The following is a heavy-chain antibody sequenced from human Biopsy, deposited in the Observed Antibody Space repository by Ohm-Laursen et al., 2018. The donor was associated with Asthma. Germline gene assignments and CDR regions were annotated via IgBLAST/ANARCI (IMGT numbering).Heavy chain of an antibody. CDR2: INSVFGTT. D-gene: IGHD2-2*01. CDR3: ARKAGSCISRTCYSLDF. CDR1: GGTFNTYV. J-gene: IGHJ4*02. V-gene: IGHV1-69*01. Sequence: SSAKVSCKSLGGTFNTYVIGWVRQAPGQGLEWVGGINSVFGTTTYPQKFQDRVTITADDSTSTVYMELSSLRSEDTAVYYCARKAGSCISRTCYSLDFWGQGTLVTVSS.